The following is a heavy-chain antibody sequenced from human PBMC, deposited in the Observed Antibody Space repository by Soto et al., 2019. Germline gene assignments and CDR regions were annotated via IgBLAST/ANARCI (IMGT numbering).Heavy chain of an antibody. CDR2: IGISGKTI. Sequence: PGGSLRLSCAVSGFTFSSYEMNWVRQAPGKGLEWVSYIGISGKTIYYADSVRGRFTISRDNAKNSLYLQMNSLRAGDTAVYFCARDPAIYSGKFDYGLDVWGRGTTVTVSS. CDR1: GFTFSSYE. J-gene: IGHJ6*02. D-gene: IGHD4-4*01. CDR3: ARDPAIYSGKFDYGLDV. V-gene: IGHV3-48*03.